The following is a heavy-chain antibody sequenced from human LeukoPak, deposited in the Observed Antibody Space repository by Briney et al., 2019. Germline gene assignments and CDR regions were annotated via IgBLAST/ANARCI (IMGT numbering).Heavy chain of an antibody. J-gene: IGHJ4*02. D-gene: IGHD1-1*01. CDR3: AKSHRYSDY. Sequence: PGGSLRLSCAASGFSFTNYDMTWVRQAPGKGLEWVSTITASGGSTYYADSVKGRFTISRDNSKTTLYLQVNSLRAEDTAIYYCAKSHRYSDYWGQGTLVSVSS. CDR2: ITASGGST. V-gene: IGHV3-23*01. CDR1: GFSFTNYD.